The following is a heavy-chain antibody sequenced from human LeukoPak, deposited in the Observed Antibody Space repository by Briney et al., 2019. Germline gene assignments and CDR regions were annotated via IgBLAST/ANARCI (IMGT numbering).Heavy chain of an antibody. CDR1: GYSISSGYY. D-gene: IGHD2-2*02. CDR3: AGGCTSCYSWDENYYYYMDV. J-gene: IGHJ6*03. V-gene: IGHV4-38-2*01. Sequence: SETLSLTCAVSGYSISSGYYWGWIRQPPGRGLEWIGSIYHSGSTYYNPSLKSRLTISVDTSKNQFSLKLSSVTAADTAVYYCAGGCTSCYSWDENYYYYMDVWGKGTTVTVPS. CDR2: IYHSGST.